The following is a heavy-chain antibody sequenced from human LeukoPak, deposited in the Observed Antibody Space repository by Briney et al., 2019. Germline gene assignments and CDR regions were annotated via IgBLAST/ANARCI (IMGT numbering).Heavy chain of an antibody. V-gene: IGHV3-53*01. CDR1: GFTLSTKY. CDR3: AKDPGITGTANYFDY. J-gene: IGHJ4*02. D-gene: IGHD1-7*01. Sequence: GGSLRLSCAASGFTLSTKYINWVRQAPGKGLEWVSVIYSDGSTHSADSVKGRFTISRDSSKNTLYLQMNSLRAEDTAVYYCAKDPGITGTANYFDYWGQGTLVTVSS. CDR2: IYSDGST.